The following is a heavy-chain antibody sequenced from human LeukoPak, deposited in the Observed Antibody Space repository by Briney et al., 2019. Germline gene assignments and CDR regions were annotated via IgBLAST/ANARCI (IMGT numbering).Heavy chain of an antibody. CDR3: ARHVTIVVVPAATADNWFDP. V-gene: IGHV4-34*01. J-gene: IGHJ5*02. CDR1: GGSFSGYY. CDR2: INHGGST. Sequence: SETLSLTCAVYGGSFSGYYWSWIRQPPGKGLEWIGEINHGGSTNYNPSRKSRVTISVDTSKTQFSLKLSSVTAADTAVYYCARHVTIVVVPAATADNWFDPWGQGTLVTVSS. D-gene: IGHD2-2*01.